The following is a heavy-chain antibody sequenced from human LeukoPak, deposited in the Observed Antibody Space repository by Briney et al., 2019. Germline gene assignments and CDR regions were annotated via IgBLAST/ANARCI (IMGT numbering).Heavy chain of an antibody. D-gene: IGHD2-2*01. CDR2: IHTSGTT. CDR3: ARDYLVVPAAMWWFDP. Sequence: SETLSLTCIVSGGSISSDNYYWSWIRQPAGKGLEWIGRIHTSGTTNYNPSLNSRVTISVDTSKNQFSLKLSSVTAADTAVYYCARDYLVVPAAMWWFDPWGQGTLVTVSS. CDR1: GGSISSDNYY. J-gene: IGHJ5*02. V-gene: IGHV4-61*02.